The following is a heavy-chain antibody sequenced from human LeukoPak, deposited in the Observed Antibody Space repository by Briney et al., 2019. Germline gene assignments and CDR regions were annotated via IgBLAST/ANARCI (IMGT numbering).Heavy chain of an antibody. CDR1: GGTFSTYA. V-gene: IGHV1-46*01. CDR3: ARQQYSYGAGCDY. Sequence: GASVKVSCKASGGTFSTYAIIWVRQAPGQGVEWMGIIKPSGGSTSYAQKFQGRVTMTRDTSTSTVYMELSSLRAEDTAVYYCARQQYSYGAGCDYWGRGTLVTVSS. CDR2: IKPSGGST. D-gene: IGHD5-18*01. J-gene: IGHJ4*02.